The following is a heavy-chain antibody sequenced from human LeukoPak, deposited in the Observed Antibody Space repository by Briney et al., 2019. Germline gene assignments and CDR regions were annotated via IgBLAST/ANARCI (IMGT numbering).Heavy chain of an antibody. Sequence: GFTXSSYNMNWVRQAPGKGREWVSSITSGSSYIYYADSVKGRFTISRDNAKNSLYLQMNSLRAEDTAVYYXXXXXXXXXXGXXXXXFXXVWGKGTTVTISS. J-gene: IGHJ6*04. CDR2: ITSGSSYI. CDR1: GFTXSSYN. CDR3: XXXXXXXXXGXXXXXFXXV. V-gene: IGHV3-21*01.